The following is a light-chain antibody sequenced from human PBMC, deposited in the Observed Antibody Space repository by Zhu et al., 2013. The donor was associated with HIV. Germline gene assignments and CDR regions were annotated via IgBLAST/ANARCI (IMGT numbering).Light chain of an antibody. CDR2: SSS. V-gene: IGKV3-20*01. CDR3: QQYGTSPQT. Sequence: EIVMTQSPATLSVSPGERATLSCRASQSVSSNLAWYQQKPGQAPSLLIYSSSIRATGIPDRFSGSGSGTDFTLTISRLEPEDFAVYYCQQYGTSPQTFGQGTKLEIK. CDR1: QSVSSN. J-gene: IGKJ2*01.